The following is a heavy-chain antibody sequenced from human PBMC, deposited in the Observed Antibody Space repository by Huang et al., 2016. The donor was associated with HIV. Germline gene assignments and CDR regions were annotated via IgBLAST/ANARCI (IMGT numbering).Heavy chain of an antibody. CDR3: AAGYDTYYDI. CDR1: EYTLTELS. D-gene: IGHD2-21*01. V-gene: IGHV1-24*01. Sequence: QVQLVQSGAEVKKPGASVTVSCKVSEYTLTELSIHWVRQAPGKGLEWMGGCAPDHGETIYAQNLQGRVTMTEDTSTDTAYMELHSLRPEDTAVYYCAAGYDTYYDIWGQGTMVIASS. CDR2: CAPDHGET. J-gene: IGHJ3*02.